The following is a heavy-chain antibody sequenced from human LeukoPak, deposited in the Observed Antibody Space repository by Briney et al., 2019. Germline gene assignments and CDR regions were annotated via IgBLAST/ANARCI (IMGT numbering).Heavy chain of an antibody. V-gene: IGHV4-31*03. CDR3: AISYYDFWSGYIFDP. CDR2: IYYSGST. J-gene: IGHJ5*02. Sequence: SETLSLTCTVSGGSISSGGYYWSWTRQHPGKGLEWIGYIYYSGSTYYNPSLKSRVTISVDTSKNQFSLKLSSVTAADTAVYYCAISYYDFWSGYIFDPWGQGTLVTVSS. D-gene: IGHD3-3*01. CDR1: GGSISSGGYY.